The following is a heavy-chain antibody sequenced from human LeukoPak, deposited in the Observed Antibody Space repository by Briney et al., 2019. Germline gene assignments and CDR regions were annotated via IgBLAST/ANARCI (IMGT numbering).Heavy chain of an antibody. J-gene: IGHJ3*02. D-gene: IGHD2-2*02. CDR2: IYHGGST. CDR1: DYAMKGGYY. V-gene: IGHV4-38-2*01. CDR3: VRQDGYCSSTSCYIFAFDI. Sequence: PSETLSLTCAVSDYAMKGGYYWGWIRQPPGKGLAYIGGIYHGGSTYYNPSLKSRVTISVGTSKNQFSLKLSSVAAADTAVYYCVRQDGYCSSTSCYIFAFDIWGQGTVVTVSS.